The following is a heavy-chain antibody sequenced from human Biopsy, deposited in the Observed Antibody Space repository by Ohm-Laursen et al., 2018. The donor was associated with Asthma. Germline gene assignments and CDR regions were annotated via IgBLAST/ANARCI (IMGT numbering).Heavy chain of an antibody. V-gene: IGHV1-69*13. CDR3: ARKAGSCISRTCYSLDF. D-gene: IGHD2-2*01. CDR1: RGTFNTYV. CDR2: INSVFGTT. J-gene: IGHJ4*02. Sequence: SVKASCKPLRGTFNTYVIGWVRQAPGQGLEWMGGINSVFGTTTYPQKFQDRVTITADDSTSTVYMELSSLRSEDTAVYYCARKAGSCISRTCYSLDFWGQGTLVTVSS.